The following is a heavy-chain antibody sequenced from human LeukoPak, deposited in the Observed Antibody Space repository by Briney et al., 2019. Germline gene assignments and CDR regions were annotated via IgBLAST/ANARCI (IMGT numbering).Heavy chain of an antibody. Sequence: GGSLRLSCAASGFTFSSYWMHWVRQAPGKGLVWVSRINSDGSSTSYADSVKGRFTISRDNAKNTLYLQMNSLRAEDTAVYYCARVAGSMVRGVYPLSTPFDYWGQGTLVTVSS. CDR3: ARVAGSMVRGVYPLSTPFDY. CDR2: INSDGSST. D-gene: IGHD3-10*01. J-gene: IGHJ4*02. CDR1: GFTFSSYW. V-gene: IGHV3-74*01.